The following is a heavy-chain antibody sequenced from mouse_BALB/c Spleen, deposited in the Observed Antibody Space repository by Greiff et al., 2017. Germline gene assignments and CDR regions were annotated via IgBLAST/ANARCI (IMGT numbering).Heavy chain of an antibody. CDR1: GFNIKDTY. J-gene: IGHJ2*01. V-gene: IGHV14-3*02. CDR2: IDPANGNT. D-gene: IGHD2-2*01. CDR3: ARGLRRGFDY. Sequence: VQLQQSGAELVKPGASVKLSCTASGFNIKDTYMHWVKQRPEQGLEWIGRIDPANGNTKYDPKFQGKATIPSDTSSNTAYLQLISLTAEDTAVYYCARGLRRGFDYWGQGTTLTVSS.